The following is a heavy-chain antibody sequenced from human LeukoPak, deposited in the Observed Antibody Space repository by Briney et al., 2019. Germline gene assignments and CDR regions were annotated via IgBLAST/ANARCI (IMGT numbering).Heavy chain of an antibody. J-gene: IGHJ4*02. CDR1: GFTFSSYE. V-gene: IGHV3-48*03. CDR2: ISSSGSTI. Sequence: PGGSLRLSCAAFGFTFSSYEMNWVRQAPGKGLEWVSYISSSGSTIYYADSVKGRFTISRGNAKNSLYLQMNSLRAEDTAVYYCARGGSYYCLDYWGQGTLVTVSS. CDR3: ARGGSYYCLDY. D-gene: IGHD1-26*01.